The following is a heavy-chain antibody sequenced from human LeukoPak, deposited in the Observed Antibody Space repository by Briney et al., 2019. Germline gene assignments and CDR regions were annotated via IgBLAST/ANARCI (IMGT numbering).Heavy chain of an antibody. CDR2: ISGSGGST. V-gene: IGHV3-23*01. CDR3: THRGYSYGGNYDMDV. CDR1: GFTFSSYA. J-gene: IGHJ6*02. D-gene: IGHD5-18*01. Sequence: GGSLRLSCAASGFTFSSYAMSWVRQAPGKGLEWVSGISGSGGSTYYADSVKGRFTISRDNSKNTLYLQMNSLRAEDTAVYYCTHRGYSYGGNYDMDVWGQGTTVTVSS.